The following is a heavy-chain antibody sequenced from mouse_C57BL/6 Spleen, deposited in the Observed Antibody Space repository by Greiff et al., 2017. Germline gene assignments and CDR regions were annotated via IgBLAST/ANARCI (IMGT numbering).Heavy chain of an antibody. CDR3: ARLGPYYFDY. D-gene: IGHD4-1*01. CDR1: GYTFTSYW. V-gene: IGHV1-69*01. J-gene: IGHJ2*01. Sequence: QVQLQQPGAELVMPGASVKLSCKASGYTFTSYWMHWVKQRPGQGLEWIGEIDPSDSYTNYNQKFKGKSTLTVDKSSSTAYMQLSSLTSEDSAVYDCARLGPYYFDYWGQGTTLTVSS. CDR2: IDPSDSYT.